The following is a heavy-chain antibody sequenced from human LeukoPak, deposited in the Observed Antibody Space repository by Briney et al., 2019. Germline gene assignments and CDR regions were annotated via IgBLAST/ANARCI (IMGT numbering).Heavy chain of an antibody. CDR3: ERDRTRAFRRTYYYESSGYCAFDI. CDR2: IIPIFGTA. CDR1: GGTLSSYA. J-gene: IGHJ3*02. Sequence: SVKVSCKASGGTLSSYAISWVRQAPGQGLEWMGGIIPIFGTANYAQKFQGRVTITTDESTSTAYMELSSLRSEDTAVYYCERDRTRAFRRTYYYESSGYCAFDIWGQGTMVTVSS. V-gene: IGHV1-69*05. D-gene: IGHD3-22*01.